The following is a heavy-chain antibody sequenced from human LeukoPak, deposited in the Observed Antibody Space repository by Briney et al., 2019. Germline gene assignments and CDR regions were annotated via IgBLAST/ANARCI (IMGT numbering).Heavy chain of an antibody. CDR2: INPSGGST. V-gene: IGHV1-46*03. J-gene: IGHJ6*03. D-gene: IGHD1-26*01. CDR3: AGGDSVIVGATRYYYYMDV. CDR1: GYTFTSYY. Sequence: GASVKVSCKASGYTFTSYYMHWVRQAPGQGLEWMGIINPSGGSTSYAQKFQGRVTMTRDTSTSTVYMELSSLRSEDTAVYYCAGGDSVIVGATRYYYYMDVWGKGTTVTVSS.